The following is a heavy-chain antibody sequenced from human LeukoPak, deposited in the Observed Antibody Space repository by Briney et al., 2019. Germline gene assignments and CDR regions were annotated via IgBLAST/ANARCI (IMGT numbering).Heavy chain of an antibody. V-gene: IGHV4-39*07. CDR2: IYYSGST. J-gene: IGHJ4*02. CDR1: GGSISSSSYY. Sequence: SETLSLTCTVSGGSISSSSYYWGWIRQPPGKGLEWIGSIYYSGSTYYNPSLKSRVTISVDTSKNQFSLKLSSVTAADTAVYYCARDYQSIAVAGSDYWGQGTLVTVSS. CDR3: ARDYQSIAVAGSDY. D-gene: IGHD6-19*01.